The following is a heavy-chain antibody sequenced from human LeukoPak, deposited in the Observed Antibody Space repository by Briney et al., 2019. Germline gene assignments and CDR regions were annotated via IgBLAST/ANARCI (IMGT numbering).Heavy chain of an antibody. CDR3: ARRGDHFYMDV. D-gene: IGHD2-21*02. J-gene: IGHJ6*03. V-gene: IGHV3-23*01. CDR2: ISATGGST. Sequence: GGSLRLSCAASGFDFNNYAMSWVRQAPGKGLEWVSTISATGGSTYYADSVKGRFTISRDNSKNTLYLQMNSLRAEDTAVYYCARRGDHFYMDVWGKGTTVTVSS. CDR1: GFDFNNYA.